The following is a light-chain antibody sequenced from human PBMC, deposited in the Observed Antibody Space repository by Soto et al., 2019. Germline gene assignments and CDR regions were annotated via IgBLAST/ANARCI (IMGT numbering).Light chain of an antibody. CDR1: HSISTN. J-gene: IGKJ4*01. CDR3: QQYNAWPT. V-gene: IGKV3-15*01. CDR2: GAS. Sequence: EIIMTQSPATLSVSPGEGATLSCRTSHSISTNLAWYQHKRGQSPRLLVYGASTRATGVPARFSGSGSGAEFTLSISSLQSEDFAVYDCQQYNAWPTVGGGTKVEIK.